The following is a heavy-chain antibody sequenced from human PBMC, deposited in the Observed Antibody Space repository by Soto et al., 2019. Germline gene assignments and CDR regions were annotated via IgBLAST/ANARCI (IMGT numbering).Heavy chain of an antibody. V-gene: IGHV2-5*01. Sequence: SGPTLVNPTQTLTLTCTFSGFSLSTSGEGVGWIRQPPGKALEWLALIYWNDDKRYNSSLKSRLTITRGASKDQVALTMTNMDPVDTATYYCAHRIHDSSGQDRFDYWGQGALVTV. CDR3: AHRIHDSSGQDRFDY. CDR1: GFSLSTSGEG. CDR2: IYWNDDK. J-gene: IGHJ4*02. D-gene: IGHD3-22*01.